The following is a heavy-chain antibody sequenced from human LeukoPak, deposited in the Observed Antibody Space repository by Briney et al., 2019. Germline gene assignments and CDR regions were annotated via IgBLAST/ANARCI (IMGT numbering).Heavy chain of an antibody. CDR1: GFTFSSYA. Sequence: GGSLRPSYAASGFTFSSYAMHWVRQAPGKGLEWVAVISYDGSNKYYADSVKGRFTISRDNSKNTLYLQMNSLRAEDTAVYYCAREQLIKSYSFDYWGQGTLVTVSS. CDR2: ISYDGSNK. CDR3: AREQLIKSYSFDY. D-gene: IGHD6-13*01. V-gene: IGHV3-30-3*01. J-gene: IGHJ4*02.